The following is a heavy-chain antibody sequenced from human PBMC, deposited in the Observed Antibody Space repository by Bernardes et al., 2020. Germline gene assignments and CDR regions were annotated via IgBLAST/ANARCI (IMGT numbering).Heavy chain of an antibody. CDR3: ARPRGGYNAYFDY. CDR2: IYYRGST. D-gene: IGHD5-12*01. CDR1: GDSISSSPYY. V-gene: IGHV4-39*01. J-gene: IGHJ4*02. Sequence: SETLSLTCTVSGDSISSSPYYWGWIRQPPGKGLEWIGSIYYRGSTYYNPSLKSRLTISVDTSNNQFSLKLTSVTAADTAIYYCARPRGGYNAYFDYWGQGTLVTVSS.